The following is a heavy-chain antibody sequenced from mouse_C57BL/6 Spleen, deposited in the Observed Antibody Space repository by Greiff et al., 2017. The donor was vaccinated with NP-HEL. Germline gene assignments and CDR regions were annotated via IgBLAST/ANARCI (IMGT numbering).Heavy chain of an antibody. J-gene: IGHJ2*01. CDR1: GYTFTSYW. CDR2: IDPSDSYT. V-gene: IGHV1-69*01. Sequence: QVQLQQPGAELVMPGASVKLSCKASGYTFTSYWMHWVKQRPGQGLEWIGEIDPSDSYTNYNQKFKGKSTLTVDKSSSTAYMQLSSLTSEDSAVYYCARYSSGYGGYYFDYWGQGTTLTVSS. D-gene: IGHD3-2*02. CDR3: ARYSSGYGGYYFDY.